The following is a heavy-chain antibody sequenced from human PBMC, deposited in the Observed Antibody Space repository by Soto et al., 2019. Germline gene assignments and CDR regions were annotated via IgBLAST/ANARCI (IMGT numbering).Heavy chain of an antibody. CDR1: GYTFTRYY. D-gene: IGHD6-6*01. CDR2: INPRGGST. CDR3: ARDSIVARYYFDY. J-gene: IGHJ4*02. V-gene: IGHV1-46*01. Sequence: QVQLVQSGAEVKKPGASVKVSCKASGYTFTRYYIHCVRQAPGQGLEWMGIINPRGGSTTYAQKFQGRVTLTSDTSTSTAYMELSRLRSEDTAVYFCARDSIVARYYFDYWGQGTPVTVSS.